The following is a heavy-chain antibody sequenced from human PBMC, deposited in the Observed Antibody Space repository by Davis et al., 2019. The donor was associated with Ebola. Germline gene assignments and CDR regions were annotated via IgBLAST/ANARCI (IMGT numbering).Heavy chain of an antibody. CDR2: IKSKPDGGTT. CDR1: GFTFSNAW. V-gene: IGHV3-15*07. CDR3: TTGPITMVRGVIRGRYYYYGMDV. Sequence: GESLKISCAASGFTFSNAWMNWVRQAPGKGLEWVGRIKSKPDGGTTDYAAPVKGRFTISRDDSKNTLYLQMNSLKTEDTAVYYCTTGPITMVRGVIRGRYYYYGMDVWGQGTTVTVSS. J-gene: IGHJ6*02. D-gene: IGHD3-10*01.